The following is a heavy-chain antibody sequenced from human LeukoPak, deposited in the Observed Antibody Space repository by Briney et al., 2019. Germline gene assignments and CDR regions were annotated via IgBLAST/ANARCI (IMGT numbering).Heavy chain of an antibody. Sequence: GGSLRLSCAASGFTFSSYAMSWVRQAPGKGLEWLSAISGSGDSTYYADSVKGRFTISRDNSKNTLYLQMNSLRAEDTAVYYCAKGLEYSSSRAYFDYWGQGTLVTVSS. CDR3: AKGLEYSSSRAYFDY. V-gene: IGHV3-23*01. CDR2: ISGSGDST. D-gene: IGHD6-6*01. J-gene: IGHJ4*02. CDR1: GFTFSSYA.